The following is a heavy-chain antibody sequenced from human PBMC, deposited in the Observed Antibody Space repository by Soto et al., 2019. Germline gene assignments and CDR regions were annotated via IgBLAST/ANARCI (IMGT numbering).Heavy chain of an antibody. J-gene: IGHJ4*02. D-gene: IGHD6-13*01. Sequence: QVQLVQSGAEVKKPGSSVKVSCKASGGTFSSYAISWVRQAPGQGLEWMGGINPIFGTANYGQKLQGRVAINADESPSTDYMEMSRLRSEDTAVYYGARVRGEQLGFVYWGQGTLVTV. CDR3: ARVRGEQLGFVY. CDR1: GGTFSSYA. V-gene: IGHV1-69*01. CDR2: INPIFGTA.